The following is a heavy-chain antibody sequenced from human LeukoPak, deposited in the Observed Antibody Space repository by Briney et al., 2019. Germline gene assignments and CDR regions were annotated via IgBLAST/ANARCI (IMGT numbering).Heavy chain of an antibody. V-gene: IGHV3-30*19. CDR3: ARGLYKWELQPYYFDY. CDR1: GFTFSSYG. CDR2: ISYDGSNK. J-gene: IGHJ4*02. D-gene: IGHD1-26*01. Sequence: PGGSLRLSCAASGFTFSSYGMHWVRQAPGKGLEWVAVISYDGSNKYYADSVKGRFTISRDNSKNTLYLQMNSLRAEDTAVYYCARGLYKWELQPYYFDYWGQGTLVTVSS.